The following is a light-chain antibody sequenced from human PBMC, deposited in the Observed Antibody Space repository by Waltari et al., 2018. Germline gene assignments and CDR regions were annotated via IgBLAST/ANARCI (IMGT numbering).Light chain of an antibody. CDR3: CSFTSSSTWV. CDR1: ATDVGGYNY. V-gene: IGLV2-14*03. J-gene: IGLJ3*02. Sequence: QSALTQPASVSGSPGQSITISCTVTATDVGGYNYVSWYQQHPGKAPKLIIFDVSSRPSGISNRFSGSKFGNTASLTISGVQPEDEADYYCCSFTSSSTWVFGGGTKLTVL. CDR2: DVS.